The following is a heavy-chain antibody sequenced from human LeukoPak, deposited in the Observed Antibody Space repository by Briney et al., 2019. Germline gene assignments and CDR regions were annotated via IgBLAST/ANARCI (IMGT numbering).Heavy chain of an antibody. CDR2: IYYSGST. CDR1: GGSLSSYY. D-gene: IGHD4-17*01. Sequence: PSETLSLTCTVSGGSLSSYYWSWIRQPPGKGLEWIGYIYYSGSTNYNPSLKSRVTISVDTSKNQFSLKLSSVTAADTAVYYCARLGDYHFDYWGQGTLVTVSS. V-gene: IGHV4-59*08. CDR3: ARLGDYHFDY. J-gene: IGHJ4*02.